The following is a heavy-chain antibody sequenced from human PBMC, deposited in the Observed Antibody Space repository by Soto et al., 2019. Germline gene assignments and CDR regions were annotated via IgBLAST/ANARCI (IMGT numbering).Heavy chain of an antibody. CDR3: AGGEDRLAMPSGS. Sequence: QVQLQESGPGLVKPSETLSLTCTVSGGSISSYYWSWIRQPPGKGLEWIGYIYYSGSTNYNPSLKMQVTITVDTSKYLITPKLSSGTPADTAVDYCAGGEDRLAMPSGSWGQGTQGGVSS. J-gene: IGHJ5*02. CDR1: GGSISSYY. D-gene: IGHD2-2*01. V-gene: IGHV4-59*01. CDR2: IYYSGST.